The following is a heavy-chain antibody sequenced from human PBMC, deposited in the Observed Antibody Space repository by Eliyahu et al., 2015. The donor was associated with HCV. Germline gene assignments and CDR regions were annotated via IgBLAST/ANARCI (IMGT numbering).Heavy chain of an antibody. CDR2: MXXSGNTI. V-gene: IGHV3-48*03. CDR3: AREDTGALDY. Sequence: EVQLVESGGGLVQXGGSXRLSXAASGFTFSSYEMNWVRQAPGKGLEWVSYMXXSGNTIYYADSVKGRFTISRDNAKNSLYLQMNSLRAEDTAVYFCAREDTGALDYWGQGTLVTVSS. J-gene: IGHJ4*02. CDR1: GFTFSSYE.